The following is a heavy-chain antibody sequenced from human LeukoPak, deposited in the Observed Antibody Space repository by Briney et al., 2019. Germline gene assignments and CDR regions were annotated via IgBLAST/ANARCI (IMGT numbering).Heavy chain of an antibody. CDR1: GFTFSSYA. J-gene: IGHJ4*02. CDR2: ISYDGSNK. Sequence: GGSLRLSCAASGFTFSSYAMHWVRRAPGKGLEWVAVISYDGSNKYYADSVKGRFTISRDNFKNTLYLQMNSLRAEDTAVYYCASLSIAVAGTDYWGQGTLVTVSS. D-gene: IGHD6-19*01. V-gene: IGHV3-30-3*01. CDR3: ASLSIAVAGTDY.